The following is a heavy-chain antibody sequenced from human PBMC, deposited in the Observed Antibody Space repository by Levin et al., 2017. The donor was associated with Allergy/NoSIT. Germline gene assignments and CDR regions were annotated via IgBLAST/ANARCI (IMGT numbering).Heavy chain of an antibody. CDR2: ISSSSSYI. CDR3: ARDWVAAAGTQYYYYGMDV. Sequence: PGGSLRLSCAASGFTFSSYSMNWVRQAPGKGLEWVSSISSSSSYIYYADSVKGRFTISRDNAKNSLYLQMNSLRAEDTAVYYCARDWVAAAGTQYYYYGMDVWGQGTTVTVSS. D-gene: IGHD6-13*01. J-gene: IGHJ6*02. V-gene: IGHV3-21*01. CDR1: GFTFSSYS.